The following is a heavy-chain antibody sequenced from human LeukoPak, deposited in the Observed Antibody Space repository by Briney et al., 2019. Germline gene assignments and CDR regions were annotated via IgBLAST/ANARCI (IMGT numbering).Heavy chain of an antibody. Sequence: GRSLRLSCAASGFTFDDYAMHWVRQAPGKGLEGVSGISWNSGSIGYADSVKGRFTISRDNAKNSLYLQMNSLRAEDTALYYCAKDIGRPNSGCDAFDSWGQRTMVTVSS. J-gene: IGHJ3*02. CDR3: AKDIGRPNSGCDAFDS. CDR2: ISWNSGSI. CDR1: GFTFDDYA. D-gene: IGHD3-22*01. V-gene: IGHV3-9*01.